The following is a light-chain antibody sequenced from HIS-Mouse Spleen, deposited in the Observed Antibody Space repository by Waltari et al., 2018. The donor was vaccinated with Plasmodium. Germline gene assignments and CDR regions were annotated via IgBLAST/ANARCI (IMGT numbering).Light chain of an antibody. V-gene: IGKV3-15*01. Sequence: EIVMTQSPATQSVSPGERATLSCRASQSVSSNLAWYQQKPGQEPRLLIYGASTRATGIPARFSGSGSGTEFTLTISSLQSEDFAVYYCQQYNNWSFTFGPGTKVDIK. CDR3: QQYNNWSFT. J-gene: IGKJ3*01. CDR2: GAS. CDR1: QSVSSN.